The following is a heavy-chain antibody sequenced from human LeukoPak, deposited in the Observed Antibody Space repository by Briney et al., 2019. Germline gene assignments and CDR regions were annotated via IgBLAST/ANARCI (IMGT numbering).Heavy chain of an antibody. D-gene: IGHD2-21*02. CDR2: IIPIFATA. CDR1: GGTFSSYA. CDR3: ARDPCGGDCYWEYYFDY. J-gene: IGHJ4*02. Sequence: SVKVSCKASGGTFSSYAISWVRQAPGQGLEWMGRIIPIFATANYAQKFQGRVTITTDESTSTAYMELSSLRSEDTAVYYCARDPCGGDCYWEYYFDYWGQGTLVTVSS. V-gene: IGHV1-69*05.